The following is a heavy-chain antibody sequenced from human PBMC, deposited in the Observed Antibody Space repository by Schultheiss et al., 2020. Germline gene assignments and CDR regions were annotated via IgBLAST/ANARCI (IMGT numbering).Heavy chain of an antibody. V-gene: IGHV3-30*18. CDR3: AKDLGAVKSHFDY. CDR2: ISYDGSNK. D-gene: IGHD6-19*01. J-gene: IGHJ4*02. CDR1: GFTVSSNY. Sequence: GGSLRLSCAASGFTVSSNYMSWVRQAPGKGLEWVAVISYDGSNKYYADSVKGRFTISRDNAKNSLYLQMNSLRAEDTAVYYCAKDLGAVKSHFDYWGQGTRVNGYS.